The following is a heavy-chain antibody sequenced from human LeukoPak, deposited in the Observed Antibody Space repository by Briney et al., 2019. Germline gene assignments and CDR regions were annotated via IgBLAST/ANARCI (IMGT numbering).Heavy chain of an antibody. CDR3: AADYDFWSGYAPKAFDI. V-gene: IGHV1-2*02. CDR2: INPNSGGT. CDR1: GYTFTGYY. D-gene: IGHD3-3*01. Sequence: ASVKVSCKASGYTFTGYYMHWVRQAPGQGLEWMGWINPNSGGTNYAQKFQGRVTMTRDTSTSTVYMELSSLRSEDTAVYYCAADYDFWSGYAPKAFDIWGQGTMVTVSS. J-gene: IGHJ3*02.